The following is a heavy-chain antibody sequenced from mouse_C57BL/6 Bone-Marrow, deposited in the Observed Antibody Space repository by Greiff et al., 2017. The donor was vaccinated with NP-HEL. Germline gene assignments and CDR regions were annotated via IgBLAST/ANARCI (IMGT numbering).Heavy chain of an antibody. CDR1: GFTFTDYY. J-gene: IGHJ2*01. Sequence: EVHLVESGGGLVQPGGSLSLSCAASGFTFTDYYMSWVRQPPGKALEWLGFIRNKANGYTTEYSASVKGRFTISRDNSQSILYLQMNALRSEDSATYYCARSNDYDGRPYFDYWGQGTTLTVSS. CDR2: IRNKANGYTT. V-gene: IGHV7-3*01. D-gene: IGHD2-4*01. CDR3: ARSNDYDGRPYFDY.